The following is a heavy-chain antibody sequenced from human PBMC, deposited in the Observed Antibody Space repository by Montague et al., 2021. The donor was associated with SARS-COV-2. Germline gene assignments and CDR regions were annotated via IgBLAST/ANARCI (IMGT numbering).Heavy chain of an antibody. V-gene: IGHV4-39*01. CDR1: GGSVSGTSYY. D-gene: IGHD2-2*01. CDR2: IHHRGTT. J-gene: IGHJ5*02. CDR3: ARQGGPAGKHWFDP. Sequence: SETLSLTCTVSGGSVSGTSYYWAWIRQPPGKGLEWIVNIHHRGTTXYNLSLKSRVTISVDTSKNEVSLKLNSVTAADTAVYYCARQGGPAGKHWFDPWGQGPLVTVSS.